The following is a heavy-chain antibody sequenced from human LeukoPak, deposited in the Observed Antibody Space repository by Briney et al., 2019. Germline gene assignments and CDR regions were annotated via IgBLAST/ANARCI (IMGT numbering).Heavy chain of an antibody. V-gene: IGHV1-2*02. CDR3: ARGLLGYYDSSSYYFDY. CDR1: GYTFTGYY. J-gene: IGHJ4*02. CDR2: INPNSGGT. Sequence: ASVKVSCKASGYTFTGYYMHWVRQAPGQGLEWMGWINPNSGGTNYAQKFQGRVTMTRDTSISTAYMELSRLRSEDTAVYYCARGLLGYYDSSSYYFDYWGQGTLVTVSS. D-gene: IGHD3-22*01.